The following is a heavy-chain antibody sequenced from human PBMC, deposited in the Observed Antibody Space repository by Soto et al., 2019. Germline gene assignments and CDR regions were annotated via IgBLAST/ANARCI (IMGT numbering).Heavy chain of an antibody. J-gene: IGHJ3*01. CDR3: TREGYCGDTYAFDL. V-gene: IGHV3-48*03. Sequence: EVQLVESGGGLVQPGGSLRLSCAASGFSVSAYEMDWVRQAPAKGLVWVSFMSGSGYRTYYPDSVKGRFTISRDNSKNSLYRQSDSLRAEDTAVYYYTREGYCGDTYAFDLWGQGTMVTVSS. CDR1: GFSVSAYE. CDR2: MSGSGYRT. D-gene: IGHD1-26*01.